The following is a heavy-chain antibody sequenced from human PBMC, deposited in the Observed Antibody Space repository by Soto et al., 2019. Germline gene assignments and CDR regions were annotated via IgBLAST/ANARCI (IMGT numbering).Heavy chain of an antibody. CDR3: ARGDFGVVTGAFDI. CDR2: IWEGGST. CDR1: GFTFADYT. V-gene: IGHV3-43*01. D-gene: IGHD3-3*01. J-gene: IGHJ3*02. Sequence: GGSLRLSCAASGFTFADYTMHWVRQGPAKGLEWVSIIWEGGSTYYGDSVKGRFTISRDNSKNSLYLQMNNLRTEDTALYYCARGDFGVVTGAFDIWGQGTMVTVSS.